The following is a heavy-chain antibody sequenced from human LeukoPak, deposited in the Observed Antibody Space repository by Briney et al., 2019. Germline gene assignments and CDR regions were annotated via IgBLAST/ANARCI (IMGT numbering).Heavy chain of an antibody. CDR3: ARAYYYGSGSYAFDI. CDR1: GGSISSYH. Sequence: SETLSLTCTVSGGSISSYHWSRIRQPPGKGLEWIGYIYYSGSTNHNPSLKSRVTISVDTSKNQFSLKLSSVTAADTAVYYCARAYYYGSGSYAFDIWGQETMVTVSS. V-gene: IGHV4-59*01. D-gene: IGHD3-10*01. CDR2: IYYSGST. J-gene: IGHJ3*02.